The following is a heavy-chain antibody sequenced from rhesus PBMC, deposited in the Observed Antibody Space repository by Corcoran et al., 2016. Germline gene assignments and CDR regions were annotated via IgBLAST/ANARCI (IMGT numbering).Heavy chain of an antibody. CDR1: RSTFCNSW. CDR3: ATGLNALDV. V-gene: IGHV3-30*02. CDR2: IKRKVDGETT. Sequence: EVQTVEAGAGWGQPGGSLSLPCADTRSTFCNSWMNLVRQAPGKGLEWFARIKRKVDGETTDYAASVEGRFTISRDDSKNTLYLQMNSLKTEDTAVYYCATGLNALDVWGRGVLVTVSS. J-gene: IGHJ5-2*02. D-gene: IGHD3-3*01.